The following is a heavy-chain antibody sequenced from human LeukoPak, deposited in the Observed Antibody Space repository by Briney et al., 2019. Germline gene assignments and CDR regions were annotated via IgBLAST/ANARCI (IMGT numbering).Heavy chain of an antibody. CDR2: ISSSSSYI. J-gene: IGHJ6*02. CDR3: ARAVTIFGVVINYGTYGMDV. D-gene: IGHD3-3*01. Sequence: GGSLRLSCVASGFTFSSYAMSWVRQAPGKGLEWVSSISSSSSYIYYAGSVKGRFTISRDNAKNSLYLQMNSLRAEDTAVYYCARAVTIFGVVINYGTYGMDVWGQGTTVTVSS. V-gene: IGHV3-21*01. CDR1: GFTFSSYA.